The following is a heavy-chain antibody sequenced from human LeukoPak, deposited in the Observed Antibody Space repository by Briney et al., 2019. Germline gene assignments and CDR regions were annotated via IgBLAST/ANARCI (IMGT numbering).Heavy chain of an antibody. CDR3: ARVKGSNWFDP. CDR1: GVSISIYY. CDR2: IYNSEST. D-gene: IGHD6-6*01. V-gene: IGHV4-59*01. Sequence: SETLSLTCTVSGVSISIYYWSWIRQPPGKGLEWIGYIYNSESTYYNPSLKSRVTISLDTSKNQFSLKLNSVTAADTAVYYCARVKGSNWFDPWGQGTLVTVSS. J-gene: IGHJ5*02.